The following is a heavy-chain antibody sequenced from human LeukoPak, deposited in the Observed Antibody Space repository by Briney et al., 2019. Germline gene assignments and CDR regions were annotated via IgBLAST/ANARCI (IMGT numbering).Heavy chain of an antibody. CDR2: ISSSSSDT. CDR1: EFSFSDYY. Sequence: PGGSLRLSCAASEFSFSDYYMSWIRQAPGKGLEWVSYISSSSSDTDYADSVKGRFTISRDNAKNSLFLQMNSLRAEDTAVYYCARGHHGMEVWGRWTTVTVSS. CDR3: ARGHHGMEV. J-gene: IGHJ6*02. V-gene: IGHV3-11*05.